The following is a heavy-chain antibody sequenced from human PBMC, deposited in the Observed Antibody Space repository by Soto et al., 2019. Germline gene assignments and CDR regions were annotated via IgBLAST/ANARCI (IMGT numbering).Heavy chain of an antibody. J-gene: IGHJ6*02. V-gene: IGHV4-39*01. CDR3: ARQWNGFAVHNYGMDV. Sequence: QLQLQESGPGLVKPSATLSLTCTVSGGSISSNYHYWGWIRQPPGMGLALIGSIFYSGNTYYNASLMSLVTVSVETSKDQFSLKLSSVPTADTAVYYCARQWNGFAVHNYGMDVWGQGTTVIVSS. CDR1: GGSISSNYHY. CDR2: IFYSGNT. D-gene: IGHD1-1*01.